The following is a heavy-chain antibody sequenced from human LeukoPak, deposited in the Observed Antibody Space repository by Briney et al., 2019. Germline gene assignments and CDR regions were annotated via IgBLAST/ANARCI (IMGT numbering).Heavy chain of an antibody. Sequence: SETLSLTCTVSGGSISSYYWSWIRQPPGKGLEWIGEINHSGSTNYNPSLKSRVTISVDTSKNQFSLKLSSVTAADTAVYYCARVLVRGYCSGGSCYRRFDPWGQGTLVTVSS. D-gene: IGHD2-15*01. CDR2: INHSGST. J-gene: IGHJ5*02. V-gene: IGHV4-34*01. CDR1: GGSISSYY. CDR3: ARVLVRGYCSGGSCYRRFDP.